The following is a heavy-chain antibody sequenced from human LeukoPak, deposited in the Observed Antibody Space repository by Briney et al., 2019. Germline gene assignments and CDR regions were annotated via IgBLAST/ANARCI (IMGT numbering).Heavy chain of an antibody. D-gene: IGHD3-3*01. CDR2: IRSKAYGGTT. CDR1: GFTFGDYA. V-gene: IGHV3-49*03. CDR3: TREVGNYDFWSGGYYYYYMDV. J-gene: IGHJ6*03. Sequence: GGSLRLSWTASGFTFGDYAVSWFRQAPGEGLEWVGFIRSKAYGGTTEYAASVKGRFTISRDDSKGIAYLQMNSLKTEDTAVYYCTREVGNYDFWSGGYYYYYMDVWGKGTTVTVS.